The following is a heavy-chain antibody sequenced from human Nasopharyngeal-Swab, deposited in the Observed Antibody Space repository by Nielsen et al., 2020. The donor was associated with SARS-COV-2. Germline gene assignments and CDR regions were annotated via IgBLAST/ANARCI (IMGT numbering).Heavy chain of an antibody. Sequence: WVRQAPGQGLEWMGWISVYNGQTSYAQKLQGRVFLTTDTSTSTAYMELRSLRSDDTAVYYCARESPHEYYYDSSGYNRNAFDIWGQGTMVTVSS. V-gene: IGHV1-18*01. CDR2: ISVYNGQT. D-gene: IGHD3-22*01. CDR3: ARESPHEYYYDSSGYNRNAFDI. J-gene: IGHJ3*02.